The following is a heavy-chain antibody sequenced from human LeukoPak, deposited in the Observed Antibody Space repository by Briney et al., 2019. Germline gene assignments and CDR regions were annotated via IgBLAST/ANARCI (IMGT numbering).Heavy chain of an antibody. D-gene: IGHD1-1*01. CDR3: ARGEELDP. Sequence: GGAPRLSCAAPWFTLCGYVMSWGRPAPGKGLEWVSSISSSSSYIYYADSVKGRFTISRDNAKNSLYLQMNSLRAEDTAVYYCARGEELDPWGQGTLVTVSS. CDR1: WFTLCGYV. CDR2: ISSSSSYI. J-gene: IGHJ5*02. V-gene: IGHV3-21*01.